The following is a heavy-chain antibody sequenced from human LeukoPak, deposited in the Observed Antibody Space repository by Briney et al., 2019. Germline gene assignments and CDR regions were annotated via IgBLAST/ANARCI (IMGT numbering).Heavy chain of an antibody. Sequence: TSETLSLTCTVSGGSINNYYWSWIRQPAGKGLEWIGRIYSSGTTNYNPSLKSRVTMSVDTSKNQLSLKLTSVTAADTAVYYCARDDSSGYWGHGTLVTVSS. V-gene: IGHV4-4*07. CDR2: IYSSGTT. J-gene: IGHJ4*01. CDR1: GGSINNYY. CDR3: ARDDSSGY. D-gene: IGHD3-22*01.